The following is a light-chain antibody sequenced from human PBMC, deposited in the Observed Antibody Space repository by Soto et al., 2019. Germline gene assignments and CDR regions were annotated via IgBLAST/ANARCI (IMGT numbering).Light chain of an antibody. J-gene: IGKJ4*01. CDR1: QDISSY. CDR3: QPLKSYPLS. Sequence: DIQLTQSPSFLSASVGDRVTITCRTSQDISSYLAWYQQKPGKAPQLLISAASTLQSGVPSRFSDSGSGTEFTLTISSLQPEDFVTYYCQPLKSYPLSFGGGTKVEI. V-gene: IGKV1-9*01. CDR2: AAS.